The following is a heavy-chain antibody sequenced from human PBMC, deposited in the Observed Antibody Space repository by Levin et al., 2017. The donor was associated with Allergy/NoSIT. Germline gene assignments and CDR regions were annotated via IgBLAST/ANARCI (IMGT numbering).Heavy chain of an antibody. D-gene: IGHD3-22*01. V-gene: IGHV3-30*04. J-gene: IGHJ4*02. CDR1: GFTFSSYA. Sequence: QPGGSLRLSCAASGFTFSSYAMHWVRQAPGKGLEWVAVISYDGSNKYYADSVKGRFTISRDNSKNTLYLQMNSLRAEDTAVYYCARDLLYYDSSGPSIPFNADIDYWGQGTLVTVSS. CDR2: ISYDGSNK. CDR3: ARDLLYYDSSGPSIPFNADIDY.